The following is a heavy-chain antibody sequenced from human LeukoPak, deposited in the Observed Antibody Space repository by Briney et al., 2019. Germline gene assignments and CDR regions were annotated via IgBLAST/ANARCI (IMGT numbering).Heavy chain of an antibody. CDR3: ATYINWVAGDV. D-gene: IGHD1-1*01. CDR1: GFTFSESW. J-gene: IGHJ6*02. V-gene: IGHV3-7*01. Sequence: GGSLRLSCAASGFTFSESWMTWVRQVPGLGLEWVADINHEGGGIQYVDSVKGRFTISRDNAKGSVYLQMNSLRAEDTAIYHCATYINWVAGDVWGQGTTVIVSS. CDR2: INHEGGGI.